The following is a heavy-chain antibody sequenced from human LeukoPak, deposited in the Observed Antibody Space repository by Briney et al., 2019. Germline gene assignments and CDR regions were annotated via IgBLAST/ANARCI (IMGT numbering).Heavy chain of an antibody. V-gene: IGHV1-69*13. D-gene: IGHD2-2*01. CDR3: ARSTGYYYYYYGMDV. Sequence: SVKVSCKASGGTFSSYAISWVRQAPGQGLEWMGGIIPIFGTANCAQKFQGRVTITADESTSTAYMELSSLRSEDTAVYYCARSTGYYYYYYGMDVWGQGTTVTVSS. J-gene: IGHJ6*02. CDR1: GGTFSSYA. CDR2: IIPIFGTA.